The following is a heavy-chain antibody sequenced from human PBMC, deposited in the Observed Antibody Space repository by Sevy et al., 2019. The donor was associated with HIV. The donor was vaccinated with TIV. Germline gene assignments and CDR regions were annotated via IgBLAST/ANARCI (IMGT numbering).Heavy chain of an antibody. J-gene: IGHJ4*02. CDR2: ISSRGSHI. Sequence: GGSLRRSCAASTFTFSDYYMTWIRQAPGKGLESVSYISSRGSHIYYADSVKGRFTISRDNAKNSLYLQINSLRAEDTAVYYCARVRYNYGSYYFDYWGQGTLVTVSS. CDR3: ARVRYNYGSYYFDY. V-gene: IGHV3-11*01. CDR1: TFTFSDYY. D-gene: IGHD5-18*01.